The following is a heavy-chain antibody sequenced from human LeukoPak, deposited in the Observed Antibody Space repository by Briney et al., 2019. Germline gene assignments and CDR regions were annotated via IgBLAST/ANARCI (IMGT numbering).Heavy chain of an antibody. J-gene: IGHJ2*01. Sequence: PSETLSLTCAVSGGSISSGGYSWSWIRQPPGKGLEWIGYIYHSGSTYYNPSLKSRATISVDRSKNQFSLKLSSVTAADTAVYYCAREKPDYYDSSGAAVGYFDLWGRGTLVTVSS. CDR2: IYHSGST. V-gene: IGHV4-30-2*01. CDR3: AREKPDYYDSSGAAVGYFDL. CDR1: GGSISSGGYS. D-gene: IGHD3-22*01.